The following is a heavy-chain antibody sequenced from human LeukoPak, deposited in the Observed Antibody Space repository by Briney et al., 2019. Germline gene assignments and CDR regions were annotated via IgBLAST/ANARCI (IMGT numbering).Heavy chain of an antibody. D-gene: IGHD4-17*01. J-gene: IGHJ3*02. Sequence: SQTLSLTCTVSGGSISSGGYYWSWIRQHPGKGLEWIGYIYYSGSTYYNPSLKSRVTISVDTSKNQFSLKLSSVTAADAAVYYCARFDYGDYVDAFDIRGQGTMVTVSS. CDR2: IYYSGST. CDR1: GGSISSGGYY. V-gene: IGHV4-31*03. CDR3: ARFDYGDYVDAFDI.